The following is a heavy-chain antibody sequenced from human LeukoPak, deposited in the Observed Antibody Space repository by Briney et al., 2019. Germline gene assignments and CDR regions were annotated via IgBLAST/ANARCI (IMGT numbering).Heavy chain of an antibody. CDR3: ARGPNSNWSGLDF. CDR1: GFSFSGHW. D-gene: IGHD6-6*01. V-gene: IGHV3-74*01. Sequence: GGSLRVSCTASGFSFSGHWMHWARQLPGKGLVWVSRISPTGSTTSYADSVKGRFTVSRDNAKNTLYLQVNNLRAEDTAVYYCARGPNSNWSGLDFWGQGTLLTVSS. J-gene: IGHJ4*02. CDR2: ISPTGSTT.